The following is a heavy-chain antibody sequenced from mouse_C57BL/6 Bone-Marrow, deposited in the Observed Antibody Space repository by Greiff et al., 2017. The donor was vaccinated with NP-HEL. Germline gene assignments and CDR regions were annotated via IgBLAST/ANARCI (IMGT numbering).Heavy chain of an antibody. D-gene: IGHD3-2*02. CDR1: GYTFTSYW. CDR2: IYPGSGST. CDR3: VTAQATWFAY. J-gene: IGHJ3*01. V-gene: IGHV1-55*01. Sequence: LQESGAELVKPGASVKMSCKASGYTFTSYWITWVKQRPGQGLEWIGDIYPGSGSTNYNEKFKSKATLTVDTSSSTAYMQLSSLTSEDSAVYYCVTAQATWFAYWGQGTLVTVSA.